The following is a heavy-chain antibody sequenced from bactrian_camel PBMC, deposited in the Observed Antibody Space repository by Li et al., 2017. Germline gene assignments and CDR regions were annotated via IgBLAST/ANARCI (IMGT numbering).Heavy chain of an antibody. Sequence: HVQLVESGGGLVQPGGSLRLSCAATGYTWSAYCVAWFRQPPGQKREGVAAISPADGNTYYTESVKGRFTISHDNVKNILYLQMNNLKPEDTGMYICAAEPRLRGYCDTYLPYTSWGQGTQVTVS. CDR3: AAEPRLRGYCDTYLPYTS. J-gene: IGHJ4*01. D-gene: IGHD3*01. CDR2: ISPADGNT. V-gene: IGHV3S1*01. CDR1: GYTWSAYC.